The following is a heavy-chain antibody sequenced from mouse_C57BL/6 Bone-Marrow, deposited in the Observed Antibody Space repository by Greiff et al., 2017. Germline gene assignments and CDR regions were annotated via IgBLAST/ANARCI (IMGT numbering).Heavy chain of an antibody. Sequence: EVKVVESGAELVRPGASVKLSCTASGFNIKDDYMHWVKQRPEQGLEWIGWFDPENGDTEYASKFQGKATITADTSSNTAYRQLSSLTSEDTAVYYCTPVSGGKAMDYWGQGTSVTVSS. V-gene: IGHV14-4*01. D-gene: IGHD1-1*01. J-gene: IGHJ4*01. CDR3: TPVSGGKAMDY. CDR1: GFNIKDDY. CDR2: FDPENGDT.